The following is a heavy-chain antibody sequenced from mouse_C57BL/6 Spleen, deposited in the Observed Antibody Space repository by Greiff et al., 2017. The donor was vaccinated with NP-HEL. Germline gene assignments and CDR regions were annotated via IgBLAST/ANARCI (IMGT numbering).Heavy chain of an antibody. V-gene: IGHV1-34*01. J-gene: IGHJ2*01. CDR2: IYHNNGGN. Sequence: VHVKQSGPELVKPGASVKMSCKASGYTITDYYMHWVKQSHGKSLEWIGYIYHNNGGNGYNQKFKGKATLTVDKSSSPAYLAHRSLTSEESAVYDSARSLPVSTHLDYWDQGTTLTVAS. CDR3: ARSLPVSTHLDY. CDR1: GYTITDYY. D-gene: IGHD5-1*01.